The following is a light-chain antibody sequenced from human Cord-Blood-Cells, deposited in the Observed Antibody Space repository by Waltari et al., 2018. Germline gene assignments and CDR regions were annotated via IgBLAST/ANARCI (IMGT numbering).Light chain of an antibody. CDR2: AAS. V-gene: IGKV1-39*01. Sequence: IQLTRSPSSLSASVGDRVTVTCRVSQSISRYLNWYQQKSGKAPKLLIYAASSLQSGVLSRFSGSGSGTDVTLTISSLQPGDCATYYCQQSYSTPWTVGQRTKVEIK. J-gene: IGKJ1*01. CDR1: QSISRY. CDR3: QQSYSTPWT.